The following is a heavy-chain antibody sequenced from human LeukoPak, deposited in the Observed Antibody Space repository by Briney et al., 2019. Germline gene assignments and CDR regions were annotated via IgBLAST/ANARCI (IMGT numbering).Heavy chain of an antibody. CDR3: AKNGGFWYQLLYPLTRMDV. D-gene: IGHD2-2*02. V-gene: IGHV3-23*01. J-gene: IGHJ6*02. Sequence: PGGSLRLSCAASGFTFSSYAMSWVRQAPGKGLEWVSAISGSGGSTYYADSVKGRFTISRDNSKNTLYLQMNSLRAEDTAVYYCAKNGGFWYQLLYPLTRMDVWGQGTTVTVSS. CDR2: ISGSGGST. CDR1: GFTFSSYA.